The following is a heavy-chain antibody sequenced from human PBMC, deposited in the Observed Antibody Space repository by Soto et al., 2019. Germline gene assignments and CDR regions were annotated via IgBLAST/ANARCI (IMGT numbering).Heavy chain of an antibody. CDR2: ISAYNGNT. Sequence: GASVKVSCKASGYTFTSYGISWVRQAPGQGLEWVGWISAYNGNTHYAQKLQGRVAMTTDTSTSTAYMELRSLSSDDTAVYYCARPQNDILTDSYTNYFDSWGQGTPVTVSS. V-gene: IGHV1-18*01. CDR3: ARPQNDILTDSYTNYFDS. D-gene: IGHD3-9*01. CDR1: GYTFTSYG. J-gene: IGHJ4*02.